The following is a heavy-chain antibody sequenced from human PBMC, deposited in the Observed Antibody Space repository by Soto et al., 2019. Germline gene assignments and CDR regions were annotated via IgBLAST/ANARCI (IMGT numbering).Heavy chain of an antibody. V-gene: IGHV4-38-2*01. Sequence: SETLSLTCAVSGYSISSGYYWGWIRQPPGKGVEWIGSIYHSGSTYYNPSLKSRVTISVDTSKNQFSLKLSSVTAADTAVYYCARAPSYYYGSGSYYHFDYWGQGTLVTVSS. CDR1: GYSISSGYY. D-gene: IGHD3-10*01. CDR3: ARAPSYYYGSGSYYHFDY. CDR2: IYHSGST. J-gene: IGHJ4*02.